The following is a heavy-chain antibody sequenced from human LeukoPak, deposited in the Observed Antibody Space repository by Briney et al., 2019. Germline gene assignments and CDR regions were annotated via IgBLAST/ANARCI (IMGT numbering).Heavy chain of an antibody. J-gene: IGHJ4*02. CDR2: ISHSSGIT. CDR1: GXTFSDYY. Sequence: GGSLTLSCAVSGXTFSDYYVSWIRQVPGQGLEWVAYISHSSGITNYADSVKGRFAISRDNAKKSLELQMDSLRDKDTAVYYCARGVVTAYSPFDYWGQGTLVTVSS. V-gene: IGHV3-11*06. CDR3: ARGVVTAYSPFDY. D-gene: IGHD2-21*02.